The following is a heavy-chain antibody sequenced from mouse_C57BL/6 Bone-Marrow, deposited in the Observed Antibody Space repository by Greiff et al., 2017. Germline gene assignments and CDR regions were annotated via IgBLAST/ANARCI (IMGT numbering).Heavy chain of an antibody. CDR1: GYTFTDYY. V-gene: IGHV1-26*01. J-gene: IGHJ4*01. CDR2: INPNNGGT. CDR3: ARRSFYYAMDY. Sequence: VQLQQSGPELVKPGASVKISCKASGYTFTDYYMNWVKQSHGKSLEWLGDINPNNGGTSYNQKFKGKATLTVDKSSSTAYMELRSLTSDDSAVYYCARRSFYYAMDYWGQGTSVTVSS.